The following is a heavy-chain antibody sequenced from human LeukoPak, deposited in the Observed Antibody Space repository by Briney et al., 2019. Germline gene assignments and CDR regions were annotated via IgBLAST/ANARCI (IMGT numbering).Heavy chain of an antibody. D-gene: IGHD3-10*01. V-gene: IGHV4-38-2*01. CDR3: AKHYMGSSYNRALHY. CDR1: GYSISNGYY. J-gene: IGHJ4*02. Sequence: SETLSLTCAVSGYSISNGYYWGWIRQPPGKGLEWVGSISHRGSTYYNPSLESRVTISVDTSKNQFSLKLSSGTAADTAIYYCAKHYMGSSYNRALHYWGQGTLVTVSS. CDR2: ISHRGST.